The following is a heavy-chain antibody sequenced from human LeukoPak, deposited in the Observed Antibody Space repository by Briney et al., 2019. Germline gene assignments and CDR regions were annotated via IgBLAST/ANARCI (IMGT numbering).Heavy chain of an antibody. CDR2: INPNSGGT. CDR3: ARALRTGQGDYVPVL. Sequence: ASVKVSCKASGYTFTGYYMHWVRQAPGQGLEWMGWINPNSGGTNYAQKFQGRVTMTRDTSISTAYIELNRLTSDDTAVYYCARALRTGQGDYVPVLWGQGTLVIVSS. CDR1: GYTFTGYY. D-gene: IGHD4-17*01. V-gene: IGHV1-2*02. J-gene: IGHJ4*02.